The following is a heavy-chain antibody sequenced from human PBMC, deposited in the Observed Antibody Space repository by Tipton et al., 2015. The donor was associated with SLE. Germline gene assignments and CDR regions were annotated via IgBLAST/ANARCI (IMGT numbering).Heavy chain of an antibody. CDR1: GYTFPNYV. CDR3: VRDAVGWFDT. D-gene: IGHD2-15*01. CDR2: ISAHNGNT. V-gene: IGHV1-18*01. Sequence: QLVQSGAELKKPGASVKVSCKASGYTFPNYVLNWVRQAPGQGLEWMGWISAHNGNTKLQQKFQGRVLMTTDTSTNTAFMELRGLRYDDTALYYWVRDAVGWFDTWGPGTLVTVSP. J-gene: IGHJ5*02.